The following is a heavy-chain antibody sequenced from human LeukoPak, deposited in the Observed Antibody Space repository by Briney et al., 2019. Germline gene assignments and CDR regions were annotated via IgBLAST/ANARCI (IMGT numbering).Heavy chain of an antibody. D-gene: IGHD1-26*01. V-gene: IGHV3-21*01. Sequence: GGSLRLSCAASGFTFSSYSMNWVRQAPGKGLEWVSSISSSSSYIYYADSVKGRFTISRDNAKNSLYLQMSSLRAEDTAVYYCASWEMLTNFDYWGQGTLVTVSS. CDR3: ASWEMLTNFDY. CDR2: ISSSSSYI. CDR1: GFTFSSYS. J-gene: IGHJ4*01.